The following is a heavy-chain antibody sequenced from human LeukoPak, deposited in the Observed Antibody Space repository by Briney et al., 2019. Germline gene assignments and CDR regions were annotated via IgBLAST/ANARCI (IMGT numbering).Heavy chain of an antibody. CDR3: ARDGPDSSSSDFDY. Sequence: GGSLRLSCAASGFTFSRYWVSWVRQAPGKGLEWVANIKQDGSEKYYVDSVRGRFTISRDNAKNSLYLQMNSLRAEDTAVYYCARDGPDSSSSDFDYWGQGTLVTVSS. CDR2: IKQDGSEK. V-gene: IGHV3-7*01. J-gene: IGHJ4*02. D-gene: IGHD6-6*01. CDR1: GFTFSRYW.